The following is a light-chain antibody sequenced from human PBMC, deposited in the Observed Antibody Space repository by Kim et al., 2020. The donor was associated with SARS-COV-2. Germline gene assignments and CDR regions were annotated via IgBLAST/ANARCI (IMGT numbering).Light chain of an antibody. CDR1: QSISTF. Sequence: SASVGDRITNTCRASQSISTFLNWYQQTPGKAPRLLIYDASSLQAGVPSRFSGSGSGTDFTLTISSLRREDFATYYCQQSHSFPRTFGQGTKLEI. J-gene: IGKJ2*02. CDR3: QQSHSFPRT. V-gene: IGKV1-39*01. CDR2: DAS.